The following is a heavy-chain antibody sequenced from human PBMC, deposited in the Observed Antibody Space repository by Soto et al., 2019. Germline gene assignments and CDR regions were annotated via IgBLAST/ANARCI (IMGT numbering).Heavy chain of an antibody. J-gene: IGHJ6*02. V-gene: IGHV3-30-3*01. CDR2: ISYDGSNK. CDR3: AIEQLAPSGYFYGLDV. D-gene: IGHD1-1*01. Sequence: QVHLVESGGGVVQPGRSLRVSCAASGFTFSSYAMHWVRQAPGKGLEWVAIISYDGSNKYNADSVKGRFTISRDNSENTLYLQMNSLRPDDTAVYYCAIEQLAPSGYFYGLDVWGQGTTVTVSS. CDR1: GFTFSSYA.